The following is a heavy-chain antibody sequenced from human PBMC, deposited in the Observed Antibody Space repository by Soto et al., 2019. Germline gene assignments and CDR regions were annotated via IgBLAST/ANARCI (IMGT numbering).Heavy chain of an antibody. J-gene: IGHJ5*02. CDR1: GYTLTELS. CDR3: ARDKSFAAAEGTGPLDWFDP. V-gene: IGHV1-24*01. CDR2: FDREDGEP. D-gene: IGHD6-13*01. Sequence: ASVKVSFKVSGYTLTELSMHWVRQAPGKGLEWMAAFDREDGEPIYAQKFQGRVTMTEDTSTDTAYMEVSGLRAEDTDVYYCARDKSFAAAEGTGPLDWFDPWGQGTLVTVSS.